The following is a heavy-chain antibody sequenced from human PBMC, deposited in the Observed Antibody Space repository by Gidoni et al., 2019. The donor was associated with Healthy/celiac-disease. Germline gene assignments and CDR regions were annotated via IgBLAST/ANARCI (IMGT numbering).Heavy chain of an antibody. CDR3: ARDDTVTRAFDI. V-gene: IGHV4-31*03. CDR1: GGPISSGGYY. CDR2: IYYSGST. Sequence: QVQLQESGPGLVMPSQTLSPTCTVPGGPISSGGYYWSWIRQHPGKGLEWIGYIYYSGSTYYNPSLKSRVTISVDTSKNQFSLELSSVTAADTAVYYCARDDTVTRAFDIWGQGTMVTVSS. J-gene: IGHJ3*02. D-gene: IGHD4-17*01.